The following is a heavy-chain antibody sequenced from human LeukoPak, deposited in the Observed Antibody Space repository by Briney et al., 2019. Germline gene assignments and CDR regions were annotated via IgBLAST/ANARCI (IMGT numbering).Heavy chain of an antibody. Sequence: ASVKVSCKASGYTFTGYYIHWLRQAPGQGLEWMGIINPSGGSTKYAQKFQGRVTMSRDTSTSTVYMDLSSLRSEDTAVYYCARVDSSRDVYNFCFDYWGQGTLITVSS. D-gene: IGHD5-24*01. CDR2: INPSGGST. CDR3: ARVDSSRDVYNFCFDY. CDR1: GYTFTGYY. V-gene: IGHV1-46*01. J-gene: IGHJ4*02.